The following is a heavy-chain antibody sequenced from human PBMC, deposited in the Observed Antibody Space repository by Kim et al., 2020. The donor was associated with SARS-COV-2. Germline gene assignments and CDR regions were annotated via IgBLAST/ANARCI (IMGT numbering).Heavy chain of an antibody. CDR1: GFTFDDYA. J-gene: IGHJ3*02. Sequence: GGSLRLSCAASGFTFDDYAMHWVRQAPGKGLEWVSGISWNSGSIGYADSVKGRFTISRDNAKNSLYLQMNSLRAEDTALYYCAKDEGDLGAYDAFDIWGQGTMVTVSS. CDR3: AKDEGDLGAYDAFDI. D-gene: IGHD1-26*01. CDR2: ISWNSGSI. V-gene: IGHV3-9*01.